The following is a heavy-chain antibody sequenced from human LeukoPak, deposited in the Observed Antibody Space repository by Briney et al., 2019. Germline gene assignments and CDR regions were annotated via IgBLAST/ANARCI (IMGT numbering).Heavy chain of an antibody. CDR3: ASSTSTDPQLVP. CDR2: INHSGSA. D-gene: IGHD6-6*01. V-gene: IGHV4-34*01. Sequence: SETLSLTCAVSGGSFNHYYWSWIRQPPGKGLEWIGEINHSGSAKSNPSLKSRVILSVDTSKNQFSLNLTSVTAADTAVYFCASSTSTDPQLVPWGQGTLVTVSS. J-gene: IGHJ5*02. CDR1: GGSFNHYY.